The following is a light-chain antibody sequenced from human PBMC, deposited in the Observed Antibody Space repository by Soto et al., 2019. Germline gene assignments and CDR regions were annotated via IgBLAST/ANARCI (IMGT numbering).Light chain of an antibody. CDR2: GNN. V-gene: IGLV1-40*01. CDR3: QSYDRSLSGVL. CDR1: RSNIGAGDD. Sequence: QSVLTQPPSVSGAPGQRVTISCTGSRSNIGAGDDVHWYQQFPGTAPKLLIYGNNNRPSGVPDRFSGSKSGTSASLAITGLQAEDEADYYCQSYDRSLSGVLFGGGTQLTVL. J-gene: IGLJ3*02.